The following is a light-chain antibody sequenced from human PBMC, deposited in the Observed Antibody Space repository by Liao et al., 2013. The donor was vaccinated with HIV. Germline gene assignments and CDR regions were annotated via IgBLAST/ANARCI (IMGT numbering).Light chain of an antibody. CDR3: QAWDSTIAYV. CDR2: QDV. V-gene: IGLV3-1*01. CDR1: NLGDKH. Sequence: SYDLTQPPSVSVSPGQTATISCSGQNLGDKHASWYQQKPGQSPVLVIYQDVKRPSGIPERFSGSNSGDTATLTISGTQAADEADYYCQAWDSTIAYVFGTGTKVTVL. J-gene: IGLJ1*01.